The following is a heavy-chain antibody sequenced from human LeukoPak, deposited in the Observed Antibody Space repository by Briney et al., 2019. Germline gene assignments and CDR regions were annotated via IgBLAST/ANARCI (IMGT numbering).Heavy chain of an antibody. CDR1: GFTFSSYG. CDR3: ARGIRIAAWNDDHGYYYYYMDV. V-gene: IGHV3-23*01. J-gene: IGHJ6*03. Sequence: QPGGTLRLSCAASGFTFSSYGMSWVRQAPGKGLEWVSAISGSGGSTYYADSVKGRFTISRDNAKNSLYLQMNSLRAEDTAVYYCARGIRIAAWNDDHGYYYYYMDVWGKETTVTISS. CDR2: ISGSGGST. D-gene: IGHD1-1*01.